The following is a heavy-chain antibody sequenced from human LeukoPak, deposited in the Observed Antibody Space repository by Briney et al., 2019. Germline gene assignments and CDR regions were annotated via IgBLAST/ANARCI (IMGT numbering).Heavy chain of an antibody. V-gene: IGHV3-74*01. CDR2: INSDGSST. CDR1: GFTFSRYW. D-gene: IGHD1-26*01. Sequence: GGSLRLSCAASGFTFSRYWMHWVRQAPGKGLVWVSRINSDGSSTSYADSVKGRSTISGDNAKGTLYLQMNSLRAEDTAVYYCAREVSGSSFFDHWGQGTLVNVSS. CDR3: AREVSGSSFFDH. J-gene: IGHJ4*02.